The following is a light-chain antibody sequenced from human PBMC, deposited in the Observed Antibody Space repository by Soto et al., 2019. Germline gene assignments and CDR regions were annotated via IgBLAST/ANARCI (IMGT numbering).Light chain of an antibody. Sequence: QSALTQPASVSVSPGQSITISCTGTSSNVGSYKLVSWYQQHPGKAPKLMIFEVNKRPSGVSNRFFGSKSGNKASLTISGLKVEDEADYYCCSSGGSPTYVFGTGTKLTVL. CDR3: CSSGGSPTYV. CDR2: EVN. CDR1: SSNVGSYKL. V-gene: IGLV2-23*02. J-gene: IGLJ1*01.